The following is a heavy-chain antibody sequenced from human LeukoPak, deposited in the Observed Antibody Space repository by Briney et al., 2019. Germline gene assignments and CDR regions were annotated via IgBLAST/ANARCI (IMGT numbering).Heavy chain of an antibody. Sequence: GGSLRLSCAASGFTFDDYGMSWVRQAPGKGLEWVSGINWNGGSTGYADSVKGRFTVPRDNAKNSLYLQINSLRVEDTAFYYCARDHYNWNDAYLDYWGQGTLVIVSS. CDR1: GFTFDDYG. V-gene: IGHV3-20*04. CDR3: ARDHYNWNDAYLDY. CDR2: INWNGGST. D-gene: IGHD1-1*01. J-gene: IGHJ4*02.